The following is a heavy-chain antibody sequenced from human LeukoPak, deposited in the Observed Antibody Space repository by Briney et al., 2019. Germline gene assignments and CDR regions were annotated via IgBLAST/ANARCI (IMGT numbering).Heavy chain of an antibody. Sequence: GGSLRLSCAASGFTFSSYEMNWVRQAPGKGLEWVAAISSGSRDIFYADSVKGRFSISRDNTQNSLSLQMSSLKAEDTAVYYCVREAAATLFDYWGQGTLVTVSS. V-gene: IGHV3-21*01. CDR3: VREAAATLFDY. J-gene: IGHJ4*02. CDR1: GFTFSSYE. CDR2: ISSGSRDI. D-gene: IGHD1-26*01.